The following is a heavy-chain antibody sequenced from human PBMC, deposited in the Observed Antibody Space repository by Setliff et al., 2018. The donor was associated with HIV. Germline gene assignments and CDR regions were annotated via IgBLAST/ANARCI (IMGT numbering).Heavy chain of an antibody. J-gene: IGHJ4*02. D-gene: IGHD3-22*01. V-gene: IGHV3-66*01. CDR2: LYTGGRT. CDR3: ARVSGYYHLDY. CDR1: GFIVSENY. Sequence: GGSLRLSCAASGFIVSENYMSWLRQAPGKGLEWVSVLYTGGRTHYGDSVKGRFTISRDNSKNTLFLQMNSLRAEDTAVYYCARVSGYYHLDYWGQGTLVTVSS.